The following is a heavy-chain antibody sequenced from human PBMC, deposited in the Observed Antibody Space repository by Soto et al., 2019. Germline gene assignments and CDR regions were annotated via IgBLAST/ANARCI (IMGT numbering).Heavy chain of an antibody. D-gene: IGHD5-18*01. Sequence: EVQLVESGGGLVKPGGSLRLSCATSGFTFGSYTMKWVRQAPGKGLEWVSCISSASSYIYYADSVQGRFTISRHNSEKSLYLHMNSLRAEDTAVYYCARRSGYAYGSLDHWGQGVLVTVSS. V-gene: IGHV3-21*02. CDR1: GFTFGSYT. CDR2: ISSASSYI. J-gene: IGHJ4*02. CDR3: ARRSGYAYGSLDH.